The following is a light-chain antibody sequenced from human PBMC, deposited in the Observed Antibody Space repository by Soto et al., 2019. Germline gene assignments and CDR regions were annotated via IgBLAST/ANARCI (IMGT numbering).Light chain of an antibody. Sequence: VVTQSPSVSAAPGQKVTISCSGSSSNIGNNYVSWYQQLPGTAPKLLIYDNNKRPSGIPDRFSGSKSGTSGTLDITGLQTGDEADYYCATWDGSLPGEVFGGGTKLTVL. CDR1: SSNIGNNY. V-gene: IGLV1-51*01. J-gene: IGLJ2*01. CDR3: ATWDGSLPGEV. CDR2: DNN.